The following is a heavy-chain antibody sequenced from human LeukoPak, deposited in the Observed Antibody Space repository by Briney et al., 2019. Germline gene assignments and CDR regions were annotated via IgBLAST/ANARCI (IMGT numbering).Heavy chain of an antibody. D-gene: IGHD5-18*01. CDR1: GFTFSSYA. CDR2: ISYDGSNK. CDR3: ARPGNSYGYIYDAFDI. J-gene: IGHJ3*02. V-gene: IGHV3-30-3*01. Sequence: GRSLRLSCAASGFTFSSYAMHWVRQAPGKGLEWVAVISYDGSNKYYADSVKGRFTISRGNSKNTLYLQMNSLRAEDTAVYYCARPGNSYGYIYDAFDIWGQGTMVTVSS.